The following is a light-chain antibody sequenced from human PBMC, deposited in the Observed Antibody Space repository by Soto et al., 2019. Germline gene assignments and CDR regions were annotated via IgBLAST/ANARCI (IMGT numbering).Light chain of an antibody. CDR1: SSDVGGYDY. CDR3: SSYRDTSKLV. V-gene: IGLV2-14*01. CDR2: EVN. J-gene: IGLJ1*01. Sequence: QSALTQPASVSASPGQSITISCSGSSSDVGGYDYVSWYQQHPGKAPKLVIYEVNNRPSGVSDRFSGSKSGNTASLTISGVQADYEADYYCSSYRDTSKLVFGPGTKVTVL.